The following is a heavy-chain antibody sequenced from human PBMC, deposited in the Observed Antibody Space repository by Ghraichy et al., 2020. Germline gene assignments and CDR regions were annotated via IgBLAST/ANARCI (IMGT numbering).Heavy chain of an antibody. CDR2: IIPIFGTA. CDR3: AREPAVAGNDAFDI. Sequence: SVKVSCKASGGTFSSYAISWVRQAPGQGLEWMGGIIPIFGTANYAQKFQGRVTITADESTSTAYMELSSLRSEDTAVYYCAREPAVAGNDAFDIWGQGTMVTVSS. D-gene: IGHD6-19*01. J-gene: IGHJ3*02. V-gene: IGHV1-69*13. CDR1: GGTFSSYA.